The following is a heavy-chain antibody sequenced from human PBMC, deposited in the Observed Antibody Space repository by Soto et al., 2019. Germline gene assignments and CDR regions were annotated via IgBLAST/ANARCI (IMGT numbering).Heavy chain of an antibody. CDR1: GFAFSGFD. V-gene: IGHV3-73*01. CDR3: TRRHCSGGGCYSDFDY. J-gene: IGHJ4*02. Sequence: EVQLVESGGGLVQPGGSLKLSCIASGFAFSGFDIHWVRQASGEGLEWVGRIKTKAESYATALAASVKGRFTISRDDSKNTAYLEMNSLKTEDTAVYYCTRRHCSGGGCYSDFDYGGQGTLVTVSS. CDR2: IKTKAESYAT. D-gene: IGHD2-15*01.